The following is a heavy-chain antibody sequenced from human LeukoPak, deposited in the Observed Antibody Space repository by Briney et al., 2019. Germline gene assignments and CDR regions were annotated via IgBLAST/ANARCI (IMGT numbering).Heavy chain of an antibody. J-gene: IGHJ4*02. CDR2: ISAYNGNT. Sequence: ASVKVSCKASGYTFTIYGISWVRQAPGQGLERMGWISAYNGNTNYSQKLQGRGTMTTDTSTSTAYMELRSLRSDDTAVYYCARWPDGGYDSSGSEDYWGQGTLVTVSS. CDR3: ARWPDGGYDSSGSEDY. V-gene: IGHV1-18*01. CDR1: GYTFTIYG. D-gene: IGHD3-22*01.